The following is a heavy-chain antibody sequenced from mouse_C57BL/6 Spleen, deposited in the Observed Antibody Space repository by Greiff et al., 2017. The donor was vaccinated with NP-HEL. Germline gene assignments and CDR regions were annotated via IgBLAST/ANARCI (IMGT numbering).Heavy chain of an antibody. V-gene: IGHV1-5*01. J-gene: IGHJ2*01. CDR3: TGAAQATGY. CDR1: GYTFTSYW. Sequence: VHVKQSGTVLARPGASVKMSCKTSGYTFTSYWMHWVKQRPGQGLEWIGAIYPGNSDTSYNQKFKGKAKLTAVKSASTAYMELSSLPNEDSAVYYSTGAAQATGYWGQGTTLTVSS. D-gene: IGHD3-2*02. CDR2: IYPGNSDT.